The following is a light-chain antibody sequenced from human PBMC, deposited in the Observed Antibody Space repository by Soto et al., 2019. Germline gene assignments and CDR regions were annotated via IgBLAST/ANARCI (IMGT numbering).Light chain of an antibody. J-gene: IGKJ3*01. V-gene: IGKV3D-15*01. Sequence: IGMTQSPATLSVSPGERATLSCRASQSVSSNLAWYQQKPGQAPRLLIYGASTRATGIPARFSGSGSGTEFTLTISSLQSEDFAVYYCQQYNNWPLTFGPGTKVDIK. CDR2: GAS. CDR1: QSVSSN. CDR3: QQYNNWPLT.